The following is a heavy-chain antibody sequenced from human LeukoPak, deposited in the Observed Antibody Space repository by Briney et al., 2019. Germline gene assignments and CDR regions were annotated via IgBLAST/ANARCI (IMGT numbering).Heavy chain of an antibody. V-gene: IGHV3-33*01. Sequence: GGSLRLSCAASGFIFSSHGFHWVRQAPGKGLEWVSFIWYDGSKIYYADSVRGRFTISRDNSKNTLYLQMNRLRAEDTAVYYCERDDCSTTFCYASWGQGTLVTVSS. CDR3: ERDDCSTTFCYAS. J-gene: IGHJ5*02. CDR2: IWYDGSKI. D-gene: IGHD2-2*01. CDR1: GFIFSSHG.